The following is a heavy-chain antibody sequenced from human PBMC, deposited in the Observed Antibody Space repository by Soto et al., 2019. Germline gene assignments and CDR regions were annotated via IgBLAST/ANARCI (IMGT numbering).Heavy chain of an antibody. CDR3: AKVGWFGELYYFDY. CDR2: ISGSGGGR. CDR1: GFTFSSYG. Sequence: GGSLRLSCAASGFTFSSYGMHWVRQAPGKGLQWVSAISGSGGGRYDADSVKGRFTISRDNSKNTLYLQMNSLRAEDTAVYYCAKVGWFGELYYFDYWGQGTLVTVSS. J-gene: IGHJ4*02. V-gene: IGHV3-23*01. D-gene: IGHD3-10*01.